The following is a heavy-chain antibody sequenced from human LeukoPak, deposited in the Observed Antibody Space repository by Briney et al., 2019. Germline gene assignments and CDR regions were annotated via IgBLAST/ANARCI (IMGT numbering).Heavy chain of an antibody. J-gene: IGHJ4*02. Sequence: SETLSLTCAVSGGSISSSNWWSWVRQPPGKGLEWIGEIYHSGSTNYNPSLKSRATISVDKSKNQFSLKLSSVTAADTAVYYCARESWNDPNFDYWGQGTLVTVSS. CDR1: GGSISSSNW. CDR3: ARESWNDPNFDY. CDR2: IYHSGST. D-gene: IGHD1-1*01. V-gene: IGHV4-4*02.